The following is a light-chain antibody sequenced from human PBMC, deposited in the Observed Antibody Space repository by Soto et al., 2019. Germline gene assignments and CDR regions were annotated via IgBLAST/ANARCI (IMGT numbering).Light chain of an antibody. CDR1: SGHSSYA. CDR3: QTWGTGIV. CDR2: LNSDGSH. J-gene: IGLJ3*02. V-gene: IGLV4-69*02. Sequence: QSVLTQSPSASASLGASVKLTCTLSSGHSSYAIAWHQQQPEKGPRYLMNLNSDGSHSKGDDIPDRFSGSSSGAERYLTISSLQSEDEADYYCQTWGTGIVFGGGTQLTVL.